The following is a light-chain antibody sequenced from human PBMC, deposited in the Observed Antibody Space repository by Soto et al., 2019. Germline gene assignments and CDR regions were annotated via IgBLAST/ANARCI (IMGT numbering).Light chain of an antibody. CDR2: GAS. V-gene: IGKV3-15*01. CDR1: QSVGTN. CDR3: QQYSDWPPIT. J-gene: IGKJ4*01. Sequence: EIVMTQSPAALSLSPGERATLSCRASQSVGTNLAWYQQKPGQAPRPLIYGASARPTDVPARFSGSGSGTEFTLTISSLQSEDFAVYYCQQYSDWPPITFGGGTKVEIK.